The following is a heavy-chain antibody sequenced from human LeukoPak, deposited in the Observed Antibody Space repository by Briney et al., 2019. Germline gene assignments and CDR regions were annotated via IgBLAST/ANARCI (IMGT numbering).Heavy chain of an antibody. CDR1: GFTFGSYA. Sequence: LAGGSLRLPCTVSGFTFGSYAIYWVRHSPGKGPECLSGISGSGGITYFADSVKGRFIISRDNSKNTVYLKINNLRAEDTALYYCAKTRAGNSSGRDPGWPMDYWGQGTLVTVSS. CDR3: AKTRAGNSSGRDPGWPMDY. V-gene: IGHV3-23*01. D-gene: IGHD3-22*01. CDR2: ISGSGGIT. J-gene: IGHJ4*02.